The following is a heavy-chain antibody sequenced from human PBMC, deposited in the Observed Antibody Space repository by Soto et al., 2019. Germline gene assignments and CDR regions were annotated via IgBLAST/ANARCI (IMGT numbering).Heavy chain of an antibody. CDR2: ITSSGGGT. CDR3: AKLTAA. Sequence: VSQSLSYAASGGTFIAYVMSWVRQAPGKGLDWVSSITSSGGGTYYADSVKGRFTVSRDNSKNTVYLQMNSLRDEDTAVYYCAKLTAAWGQATLVTGSS. V-gene: IGHV3-23*01. J-gene: IGHJ4*02. CDR1: GGTFIAYV. D-gene: IGHD6-13*01.